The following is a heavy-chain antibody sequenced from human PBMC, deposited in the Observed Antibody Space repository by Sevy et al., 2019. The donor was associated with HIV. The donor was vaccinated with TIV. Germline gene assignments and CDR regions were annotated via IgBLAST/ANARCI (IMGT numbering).Heavy chain of an antibody. V-gene: IGHV3-73*01. CDR2: IRSKANSYAT. Sequence: GGSLRLSCAASGFTFSGSAMHWVRQASGKGLEWVGRIRSKANSYATANAASVKGRFTISRDDSKNTAYLQMNSLKTEDTAVYYCTRRGDFWSGYYSDYYYGMDVWGQGTTVTVPS. J-gene: IGHJ6*02. CDR3: TRRGDFWSGYYSDYYYGMDV. CDR1: GFTFSGSA. D-gene: IGHD3-3*01.